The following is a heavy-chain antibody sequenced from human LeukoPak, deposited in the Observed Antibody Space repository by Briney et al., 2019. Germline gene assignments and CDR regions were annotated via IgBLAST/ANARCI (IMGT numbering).Heavy chain of an antibody. Sequence: KSSETLALTCTASGDSISSSSYYWGWIRQPPGKGLEWIGSIYYRGTTYYNTSLKSRVTITVDTSNNQFSLKLNSVTAADTAVYFCAREYSRSVVAGSRPDYWGQGLLVAVSS. V-gene: IGHV4-39*02. J-gene: IGHJ4*02. CDR1: GDSISSSSYY. CDR3: AREYSRSVVAGSRPDY. CDR2: IYYRGTT. D-gene: IGHD2-21*01.